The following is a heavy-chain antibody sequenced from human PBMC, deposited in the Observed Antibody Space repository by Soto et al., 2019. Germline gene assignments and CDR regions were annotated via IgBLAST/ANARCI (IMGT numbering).Heavy chain of an antibody. CDR2: ISYDGSNK. CDR1: GFPFSIYG. J-gene: IGHJ6*02. CDR3: AKIADRYSTDYYYSYGMDV. D-gene: IGHD6-13*01. Sequence: GGSLRLSCAASGFPFSIYGMHLVRQAPGKGREWVAVISYDGSNKYYADSVKGRFTISRDNSKNTLYLQMKSLRAEDTAVYYFAKIADRYSTDYYYSYGMDVWGHWTRVTVSS. V-gene: IGHV3-30*18.